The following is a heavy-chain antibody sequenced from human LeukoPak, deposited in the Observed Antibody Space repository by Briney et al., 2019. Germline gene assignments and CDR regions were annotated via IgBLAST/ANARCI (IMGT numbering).Heavy chain of an antibody. CDR3: ARGMTTAAYYYYYMDV. J-gene: IGHJ6*03. V-gene: IGHV4-59*01. CDR2: IYYSGST. CDR1: GGSISSYY. Sequence: SETLSLTCTVSGGSISSYYWSWIRQPPGKGLEWIGYIYYSGSTNYNPSLKSRVTISVDTSKNQFSLKLSSATAADTAVYYCARGMTTAAYYYYYMDVWGKGTTVTVSS. D-gene: IGHD4-11*01.